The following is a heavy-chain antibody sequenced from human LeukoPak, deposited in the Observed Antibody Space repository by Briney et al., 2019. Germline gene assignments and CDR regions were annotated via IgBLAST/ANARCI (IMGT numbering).Heavy chain of an antibody. CDR1: GFTFSSFW. J-gene: IGHJ4*02. CDR2: IKEDGSQK. CDR3: AKDNYYDSSGYFDYFDY. D-gene: IGHD3-22*01. V-gene: IGHV3-7*03. Sequence: GGSLRLSCAASGFTFSSFWMTWVRQAPGKGLEWVANIKEDGSQKYYVDSVKGRFTISRDNAKNSLFLQTNSLRVDDTAVYYCAKDNYYDSSGYFDYFDYWGQGTLVTVSS.